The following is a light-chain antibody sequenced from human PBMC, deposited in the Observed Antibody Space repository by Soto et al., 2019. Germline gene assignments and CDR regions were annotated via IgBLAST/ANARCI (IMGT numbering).Light chain of an antibody. J-gene: IGKJ3*01. Sequence: DIVMTQSPDSLAVSLGERATINCKSSQSVLSSSNNKNFLAWYQQKPGQPPKLLIYWASTRESGVPDRFSGSGFGTDFTLTISSLQAEDVAVYYCQQYYSTPQTFGPGTKVDIK. CDR3: QQYYSTPQT. CDR1: QSVLSSSNNKNF. V-gene: IGKV4-1*01. CDR2: WAS.